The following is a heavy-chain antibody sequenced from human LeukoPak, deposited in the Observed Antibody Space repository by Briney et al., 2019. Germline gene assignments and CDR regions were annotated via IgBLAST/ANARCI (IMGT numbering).Heavy chain of an antibody. CDR3: ARGSGRQQLWFDP. CDR2: INPNSGGT. V-gene: IGHV1-2*02. D-gene: IGHD6-13*01. CDR1: GYTFTKASGYTLSTYY. J-gene: IGHJ5*02. Sequence: PRASVKVSCKASGYTFTKASGYTLSTYYMHWVRQAPGQGLDWMGWINPNSGGTNYAQKFQGRVTMARDTSISTAYMELSSLRSDDTAVYYCARGSGRQQLWFDPWGQGTLVTVSS.